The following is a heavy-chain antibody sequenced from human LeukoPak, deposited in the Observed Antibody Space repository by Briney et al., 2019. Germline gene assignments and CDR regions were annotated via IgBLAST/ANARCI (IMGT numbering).Heavy chain of an antibody. V-gene: IGHV4-59*01. J-gene: IGHJ4*02. CDR1: GGSISSYY. D-gene: IGHD3-10*01. CDR3: ARDRGYYYGSGSLIRRSFFDY. CDR2: IYYSGST. Sequence: SESLSLTCTVSGGSISSYYWSWIRQPPGKGLEWSGYIYYSGSTNYNPSLKSRVTISVDTSKNQFSLKLSSVTAADTAVYYCARDRGYYYGSGSLIRRSFFDYWGQGTLVTVSS.